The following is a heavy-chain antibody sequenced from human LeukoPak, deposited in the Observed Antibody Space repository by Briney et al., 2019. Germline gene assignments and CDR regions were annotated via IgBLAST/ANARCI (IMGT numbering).Heavy chain of an antibody. CDR1: GGTFSSYA. J-gene: IGHJ6*02. CDR2: IIPIFGTA. V-gene: IGHV1-69*13. D-gene: IGHD5-18*01. CDR3: ARVLRDPGIQLWVYYYYYGMDV. Sequence: ASVKVSCKASGGTFSSYAISWVRQAPGQGLEWMGGIIPIFGTANYAQKFQGRVTITADESTSTAYMELSSLRSEDTAVYYCARVLRDPGIQLWVYYYYYGMDVWGQGTTVTVSS.